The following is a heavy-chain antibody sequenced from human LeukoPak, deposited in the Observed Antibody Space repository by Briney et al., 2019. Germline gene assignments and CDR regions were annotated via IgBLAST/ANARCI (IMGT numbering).Heavy chain of an antibody. CDR2: IYSGGST. D-gene: IGHD4-23*01. Sequence: GGSLRLSCAASGFTVSSNYMSWVRQAPGKGLEWVSVIYSGGSTYYSDSVKGRFTIYRENYKNTLYPQMNSLRAEDTAVYYCARAAVVTLAAFDIWGQGTMVTVSS. CDR3: ARAAVVTLAAFDI. J-gene: IGHJ3*02. CDR1: GFTVSSNY. V-gene: IGHV3-53*01.